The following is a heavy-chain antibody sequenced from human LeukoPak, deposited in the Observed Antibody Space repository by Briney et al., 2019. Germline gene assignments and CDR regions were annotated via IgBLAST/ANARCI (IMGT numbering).Heavy chain of an antibody. D-gene: IGHD5-12*01. CDR2: IYYSGST. Sequence: PSETLSLTCTVSGGSISSNYWTWIRQPPGKGLEWIGYIYYSGSTNHNPSLKSRVSMSVDTSNNQFSLKLSSVTAADTAVYYCARGMYSGYVFDYWGPGTLVTVSS. V-gene: IGHV4-59*01. J-gene: IGHJ4*02. CDR1: GGSISSNY. CDR3: ARGMYSGYVFDY.